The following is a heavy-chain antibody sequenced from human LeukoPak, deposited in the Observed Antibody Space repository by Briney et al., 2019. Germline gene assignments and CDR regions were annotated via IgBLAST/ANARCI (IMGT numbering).Heavy chain of an antibody. CDR2: FDPEDGET. CDR3: ATKGYCSSTSCYGGYWFDP. CDR1: GYTLTELS. V-gene: IGHV1-24*01. Sequence: ASVKVSCKVSGYTLTELSMHWVRQAPGKGLEWMGGFDPEDGETIYAQKFQGRVTMTEDTSTDTAYMELSSLRSEDTAVYYCATKGYCSSTSCYGGYWFDPWGQGTLVTVSS. J-gene: IGHJ5*02. D-gene: IGHD2-2*01.